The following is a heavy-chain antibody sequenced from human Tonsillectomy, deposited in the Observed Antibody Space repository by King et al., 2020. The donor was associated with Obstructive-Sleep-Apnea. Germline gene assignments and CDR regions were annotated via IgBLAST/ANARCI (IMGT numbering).Heavy chain of an antibody. Sequence: VQLVESGGGLVKPGGSLRLSCAASGFTFSSYSMNWVRQAPGKGLEWVSSISSSSSYIYYADSVKGRFTISRDNAKNSLYLQMNSLRAEDTAVYYCASHGDPSSGWSEYYFDYWGQGTLVTVSS. D-gene: IGHD6-19*01. CDR3: ASHGDPSSGWSEYYFDY. V-gene: IGHV3-21*01. CDR1: GFTFSSYS. J-gene: IGHJ4*02. CDR2: ISSSSSYI.